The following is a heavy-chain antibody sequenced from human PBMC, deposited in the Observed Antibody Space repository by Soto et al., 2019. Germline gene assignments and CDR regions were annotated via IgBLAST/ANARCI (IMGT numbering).Heavy chain of an antibody. CDR1: GFTFGSYG. D-gene: IGHD2-2*01. J-gene: IGHJ6*02. V-gene: IGHV3-30*18. CDR3: VKSIRYCSSSICYAPGYSYYYGMDV. CDR2: ISYDGSNK. Sequence: GGSLRLSCAASGFTFGSYGMHWVRQAPGKGLEWVAVISYDGSNKYYANSVKGRFTISRDNSKNTLNLQLNSLRAEDTAVYYCVKSIRYCSSSICYAPGYSYYYGMDVWGQRTTVTVSS.